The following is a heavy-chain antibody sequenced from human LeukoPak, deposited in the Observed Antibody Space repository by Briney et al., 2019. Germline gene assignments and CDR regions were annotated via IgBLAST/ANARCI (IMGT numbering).Heavy chain of an antibody. CDR1: GFTFSSCA. V-gene: IGHV3-23*01. CDR2: ISGSGDST. J-gene: IGHJ4*02. D-gene: IGHD3-9*01. CDR3: AKPPSDNLLTGSLYYFDY. Sequence: LTGGSLRLSCAASGFTFSSCAMSWVRQAPGKGLEWVSGISGSGDSTDYADSVKGRFTISRDNSKNTLYLQINGLRAEDTAVYYCAKPPSDNLLTGSLYYFDYWGQGTLVTVSS.